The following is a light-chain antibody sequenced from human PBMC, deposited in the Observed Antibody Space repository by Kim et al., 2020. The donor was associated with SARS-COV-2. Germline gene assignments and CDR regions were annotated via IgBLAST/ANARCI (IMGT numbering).Light chain of an antibody. CDR3: QVWDSSAVV. Sequence: VALGQAARITCGGNNSGSKKVHWYQQKAGQAPVLVIYRDSNRPSGIPERFSGSNSGNTATLTISRAQAGDEADYYCQVWDSSAVVFGGGTQLTVL. V-gene: IGLV3-9*01. CDR2: RDS. CDR1: NSGSKK. J-gene: IGLJ2*01.